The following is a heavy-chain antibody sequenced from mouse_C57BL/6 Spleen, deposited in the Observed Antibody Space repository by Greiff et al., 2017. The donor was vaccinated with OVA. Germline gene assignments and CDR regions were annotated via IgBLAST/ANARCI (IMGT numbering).Heavy chain of an antibody. D-gene: IGHD2-5*01. Sequence: QVQLKQPGAELVRPGSSVKLSCKASGYTFTSYWMHWVKQRPIQGLEWIGNIDPSDSETHYNQKFKDKATLTVDKSSSTAYMQLSSLTSEDSAVYSCARPSNYPYAMDDWGQGTSVTVSS. CDR1: GYTFTSYW. V-gene: IGHV1-52*01. J-gene: IGHJ4*01. CDR3: ARPSNYPYAMDD. CDR2: IDPSDSET.